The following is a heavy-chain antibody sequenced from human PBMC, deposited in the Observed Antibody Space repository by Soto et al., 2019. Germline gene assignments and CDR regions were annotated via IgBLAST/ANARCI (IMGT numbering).Heavy chain of an antibody. Sequence: SVKVSCKASGGTFSSYAISWVRQAPGQGLEWMGRIIPILGIANYAQKFQGRVTITADKSTSTAYMELSSLRSEDTAVYYCARLGYCSSTSCYEDAFDIWGQGTMVTVSS. V-gene: IGHV1-69*04. CDR3: ARLGYCSSTSCYEDAFDI. D-gene: IGHD2-2*01. J-gene: IGHJ3*02. CDR2: IIPILGIA. CDR1: GGTFSSYA.